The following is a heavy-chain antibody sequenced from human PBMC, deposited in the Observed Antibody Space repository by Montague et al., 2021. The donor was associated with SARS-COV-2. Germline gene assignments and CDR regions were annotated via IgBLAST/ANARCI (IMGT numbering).Heavy chain of an antibody. CDR2: IYHSGST. D-gene: IGHD5-24*01. CDR3: ARDRRRWLQLNNWFDP. CDR1: GFTFRSYA. J-gene: IGHJ5*02. Sequence: LRLSCAASGFTFRSYAMSWVRQPPGKGLEWIGSIYHSGSTYYNPSLKSRVTISVDTSKNQFSLKLLSSVTAADTAVYYCARDRRRWLQLNNWFDPWGQGTLVTVSS. V-gene: IGHV4-38-2*02.